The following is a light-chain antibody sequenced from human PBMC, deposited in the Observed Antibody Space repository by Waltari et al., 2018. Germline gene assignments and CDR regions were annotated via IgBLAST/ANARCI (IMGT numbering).Light chain of an antibody. J-gene: IGKJ1*01. CDR2: DAS. Sequence: EIVLTQSPGTLSLSPGERATLSCRASQSVSSSYLAWYQQKPGQAPRLLIYDASSRATGIPDRFSGSGSGTDFTLTISRLEPEDFAVYYYQQYGFSPGTFGQGTKVEIK. CDR1: QSVSSSY. CDR3: QQYGFSPGT. V-gene: IGKV3-20*01.